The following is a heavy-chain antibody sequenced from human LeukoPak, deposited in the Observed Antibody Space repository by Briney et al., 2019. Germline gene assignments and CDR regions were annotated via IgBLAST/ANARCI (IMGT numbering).Heavy chain of an antibody. V-gene: IGHV1-2*02. CDR1: GYTFTGYY. D-gene: IGHD4-17*01. CDR2: INPNSGGT. Sequence: DSVEVSCKASGYTFTGYYMHWVRQAPGQGLEWMGWINPNSGGTNYAQKFQGRVTMTRDTSISTAYMELSRLRSDDTAVYYCARSSGDYDFAFDIWGQGTMVTVSS. CDR3: ARSSGDYDFAFDI. J-gene: IGHJ3*02.